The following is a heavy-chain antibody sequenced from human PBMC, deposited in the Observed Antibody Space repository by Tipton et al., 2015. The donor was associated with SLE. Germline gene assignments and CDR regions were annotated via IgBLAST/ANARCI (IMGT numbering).Heavy chain of an antibody. V-gene: IGHV1-18*01. J-gene: IGHJ6*03. D-gene: IGHD3-16*01. CDR3: ARLGDWDFYYYMDV. Sequence: QLVQSEAEVKKPGASVKVSCKASGYTFTSYCITWVRQAPGQGLEWMGWISGYNGNTNYAQKLQGRVTMTTDTSTSTAYMELRSLRSDDTAVYYCARLGDWDFYYYMDVWGKGTTVTVSS. CDR1: GYTFTSYC. CDR2: ISGYNGNT.